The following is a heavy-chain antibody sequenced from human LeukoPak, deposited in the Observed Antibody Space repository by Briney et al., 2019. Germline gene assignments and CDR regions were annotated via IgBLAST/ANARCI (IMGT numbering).Heavy chain of an antibody. V-gene: IGHV1-46*01. CDR2: INPSGGST. CDR1: GYTFTSYY. CDR3: ARDLTEDSSGYHLFPPFDY. Sequence: ASVKVSCKASGYTFTSYYMHWVRRAPGQGLEWMGIINPSGGSTSYAQKFQGRVTMTRDTSTSTVYTELSSLRSEDTAVYYCARDLTEDSSGYHLFPPFDYWGQGTLVTVSS. D-gene: IGHD3-22*01. J-gene: IGHJ4*02.